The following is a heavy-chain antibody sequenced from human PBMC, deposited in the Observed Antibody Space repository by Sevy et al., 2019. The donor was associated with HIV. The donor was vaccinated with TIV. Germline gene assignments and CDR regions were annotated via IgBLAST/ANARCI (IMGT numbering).Heavy chain of an antibody. V-gene: IGHV3-7*01. CDR3: ATISVGY. D-gene: IGHD2-21*01. CDR2: INQDGNEK. J-gene: IGHJ4*02. Sequence: GGSLRLSCAASGFTFSDSWMHWVRQAPGKGLEWVANINQDGNEKYYVDCVKGRFTISRDNAKNLLYQQMNSLGDDEKAGYYCATISVGYWGQGTLVTVSS. CDR1: GFTFSDSW.